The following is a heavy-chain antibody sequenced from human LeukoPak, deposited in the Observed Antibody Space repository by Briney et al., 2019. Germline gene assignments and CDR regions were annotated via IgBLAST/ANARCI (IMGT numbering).Heavy chain of an antibody. CDR3: ARGVSYYYGSGSYVDY. Sequence: PGESLKISCKGSGYTFSNSIIGWVRQMPGKGLEWMGIIYPGDSETRYSPSFQGQVTISADKSISTAYLQWSSLKASDTAMYYCARGVSYYYGSGSYVDYWGQGTLVTVSS. V-gene: IGHV5-51*01. CDR2: IYPGDSET. D-gene: IGHD3-10*01. CDR1: GYTFSNSI. J-gene: IGHJ4*02.